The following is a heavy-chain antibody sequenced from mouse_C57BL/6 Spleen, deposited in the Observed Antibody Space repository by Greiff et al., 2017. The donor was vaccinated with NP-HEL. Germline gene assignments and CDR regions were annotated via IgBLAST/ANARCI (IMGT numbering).Heavy chain of an antibody. CDR3: ARGLRPSGGYYYAMDY. D-gene: IGHD1-1*01. CDR1: GYTFTDYN. V-gene: IGHV1-22*01. CDR2: INPNNGGT. J-gene: IGHJ4*01. Sequence: EVQLQQSGPELVKPGASVKMSCKASGYTFTDYNMHWVKQSHGKSLEWIGYINPNNGGTSYNQKFKGKATLTVNKSSSTAYMELRSLTSEDSAVYYCARGLRPSGGYYYAMDYWGQGTSVTVSS.